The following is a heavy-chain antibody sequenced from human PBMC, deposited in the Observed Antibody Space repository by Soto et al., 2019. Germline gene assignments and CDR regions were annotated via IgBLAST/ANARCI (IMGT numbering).Heavy chain of an antibody. CDR3: ATDPAPPDY. V-gene: IGHV1-18*01. CDR2: ISAYNGNT. Sequence: QVQLVQSGAEVKKPGASVKVSCKASGYTFASYAINWMRQAPGQGLEWMGWISAYNGNTNYAQKLQGRVTMTTDTCTSTAYMELRSLGSDDTAVYYWATDPAPPDYWGQGTLVHVSS. CDR1: GYTFASYA. J-gene: IGHJ4*02.